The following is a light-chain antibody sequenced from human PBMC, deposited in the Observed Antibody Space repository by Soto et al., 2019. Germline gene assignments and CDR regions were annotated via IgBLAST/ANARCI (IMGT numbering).Light chain of an antibody. Sequence: DVLMTQSPASLAVSLGERATINCRSSQSVLFRSNNKNYLAWYHQKAGQPPKLLISWASSRESGVPYRFSGSGSGTDFTLTISSLQAEDVAVYSCQQYYVNLRTFGQRTKG. CDR3: QQYYVNLRT. CDR1: QSVLFRSNNKNY. J-gene: IGKJ1*01. CDR2: WAS. V-gene: IGKV4-1*01.